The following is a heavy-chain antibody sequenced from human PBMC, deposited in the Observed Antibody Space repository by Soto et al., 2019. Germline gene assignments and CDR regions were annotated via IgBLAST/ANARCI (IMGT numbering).Heavy chain of an antibody. V-gene: IGHV3-30-3*01. D-gene: IGHD1-26*01. Sequence: QVQLVESGGGVVQPGRSLRLSCAASGFTFSSYAMHWVRQAPGKGLEWVAVISYDGSNKYYADSVKGRFTISRDNSKNTLYLQMNSLRAEDTAVYYCARDAQRVGHNYFDYWGQGTLVTVSS. CDR2: ISYDGSNK. CDR1: GFTFSSYA. CDR3: ARDAQRVGHNYFDY. J-gene: IGHJ4*02.